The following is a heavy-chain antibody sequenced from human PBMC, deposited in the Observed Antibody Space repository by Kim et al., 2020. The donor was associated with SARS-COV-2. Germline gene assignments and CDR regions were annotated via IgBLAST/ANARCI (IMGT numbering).Heavy chain of an antibody. Sequence: GGSLRLSCAASGFTFSSYAMHWVRQAPGKGLEWVAVIWYDGSNKYYADSVKGRFTISRDNSKNTLYLQMNSLRAEDTAVYYCAKYSGYCSGGSCYSLDSQNWYFDLWGRGTLVTVSS. V-gene: IGHV3-33*06. CDR2: IWYDGSNK. D-gene: IGHD2-15*01. CDR1: GFTFSSYA. CDR3: AKYSGYCSGGSCYSLDSQNWYFDL. J-gene: IGHJ2*01.